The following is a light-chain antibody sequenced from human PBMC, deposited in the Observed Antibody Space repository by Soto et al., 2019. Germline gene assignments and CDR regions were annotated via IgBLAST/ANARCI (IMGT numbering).Light chain of an antibody. CDR1: SGHSSYA. CDR3: QTWGTGIHVV. CDR2: LNSDGSH. V-gene: IGLV4-69*01. Sequence: LVLTQSPSASASLGASVKLTCTLSSGHSSYAIAWHQQQPEKGPRYLIKLNSDGSHSKGDGIPDRFSGSSSGAERYLTNASLQSEDEADYYCQTWGTGIHVVFGGGTKLTVL. J-gene: IGLJ2*01.